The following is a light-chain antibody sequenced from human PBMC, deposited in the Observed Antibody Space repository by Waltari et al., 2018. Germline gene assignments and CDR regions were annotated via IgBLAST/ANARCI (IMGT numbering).Light chain of an antibody. CDR1: QSVSSSY. V-gene: IGKV3-20*01. J-gene: IGKJ2*01. CDR2: AAS. CDR3: QQYGSSLYI. Sequence: DIVLTQSPGTLSLSPGERVTLSCRASQSVSSSYLAWYQQKPGQAPRHLIYAASTRATGIPARFRGREAETDFTLTISRLEPDDFAVYYCQQYGSSLYIFGQGTKLEIK.